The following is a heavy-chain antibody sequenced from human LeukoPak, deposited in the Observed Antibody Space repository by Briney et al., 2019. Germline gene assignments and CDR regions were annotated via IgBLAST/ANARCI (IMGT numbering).Heavy chain of an antibody. CDR2: ISSSSSYI. J-gene: IGHJ4*02. Sequence: PGGSLRLSCAASGFTFSSYSMNWVRQAPGKGLEWVSSISSSSSYIHYADSVKGRFTISRDNAKNSLYLQMNSLRAEDTAVYFCASMLLGGSGWYDYWGQGTLVTVSS. CDR1: GFTFSSYS. V-gene: IGHV3-21*01. D-gene: IGHD6-19*01. CDR3: ASMLLGGSGWYDY.